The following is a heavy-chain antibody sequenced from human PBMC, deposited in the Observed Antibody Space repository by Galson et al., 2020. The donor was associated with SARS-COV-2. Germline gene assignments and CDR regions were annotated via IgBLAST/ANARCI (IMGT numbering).Heavy chain of an antibody. CDR1: SDSISSYY. D-gene: IGHD3-10*01. J-gene: IGHJ6*02. CDR2: VYDSGST. V-gene: IGHV4-59*01. Sequence: SETLSLTCSVSSDSISSYYWSWIRRPPGKGLEWIGYVYDSGSTNYNPSLKSRVTMSLDTSKNQLSLKVRSVTAADTAVYYCARSLLVLFGESLADHGMDVWGQGTTVTVSS. CDR3: ARSLLVLFGESLADHGMDV.